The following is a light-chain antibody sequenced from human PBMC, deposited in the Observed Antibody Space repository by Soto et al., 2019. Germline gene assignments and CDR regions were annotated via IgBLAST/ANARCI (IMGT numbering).Light chain of an antibody. Sequence: ETVMTQSPATLSVSPLERATLSFMASQSVSNNLAWYQQKPGQAPRLLIYGASTRATGFPARFSGSGSGTEFTLTISSLQSEDFAIYYCQQYNNWPRTFGQGTKVDIK. CDR1: QSVSNN. V-gene: IGKV3-15*01. CDR3: QQYNNWPRT. J-gene: IGKJ1*01. CDR2: GAS.